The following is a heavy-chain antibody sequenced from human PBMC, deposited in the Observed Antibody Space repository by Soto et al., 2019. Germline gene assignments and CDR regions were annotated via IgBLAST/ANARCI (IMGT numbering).Heavy chain of an antibody. CDR2: IKQDGSEK. CDR1: GFTFSSYW. D-gene: IGHD4-17*01. J-gene: IGHJ4*02. Sequence: GGSLRLSCAASGFTFSSYWMTWVRQAPGKGLEWVANIKQDGSEKYYVDSVKGRFTISRDNAKNSLYLQMNSLRAEDTAVYYCARDLNYGLFDYWGQGTLVTVS. CDR3: ARDLNYGLFDY. V-gene: IGHV3-7*01.